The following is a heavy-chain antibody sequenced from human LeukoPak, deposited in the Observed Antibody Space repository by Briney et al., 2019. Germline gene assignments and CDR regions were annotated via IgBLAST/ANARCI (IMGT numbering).Heavy chain of an antibody. V-gene: IGHV1-2*02. CDR2: INPNSGGT. J-gene: IGHJ4*02. CDR1: GYTFTSYY. Sequence: ASVKVSCKASGYTFTSYYMHWVRQAPGQGLEWMGWINPNSGGTNYAQKFQGRVTMTRDTSISTAYMELSRLRSDDTAVYYCAREGGHIVVVTAIQFDYWGQGTLVTVSS. CDR3: AREGGHIVVVTAIQFDY. D-gene: IGHD2-21*02.